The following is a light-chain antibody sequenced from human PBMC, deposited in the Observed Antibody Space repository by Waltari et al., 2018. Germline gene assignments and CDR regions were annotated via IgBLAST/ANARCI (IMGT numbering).Light chain of an antibody. CDR3: CSYAGLGIYV. Sequence: QSGLTQPASVSGSPGQSITISCTGTSSDVGNYNLVSWYQQYPGQAPKLMVYEFTNRTSGVSDRFSGSTSGNAASLTIYGRQSEEEADYYCCSYAGLGIYVFGTGTKVTVL. J-gene: IGLJ1*01. CDR2: EFT. CDR1: SSDVGNYNL. V-gene: IGLV2-23*02.